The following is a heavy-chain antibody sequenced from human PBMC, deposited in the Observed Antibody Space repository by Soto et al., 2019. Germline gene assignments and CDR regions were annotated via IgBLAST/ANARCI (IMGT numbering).Heavy chain of an antibody. J-gene: IGHJ5*02. Sequence: PSETLSLTCTVSGDSIGSINNYWSWIRQPPGEGLEWIGFISYSGTTSYSPSLKSRVAISLDTSKNQFSLSLNFVTAADTAVYYCARGRGYSYGLDPWGQGSLVTVSS. CDR2: ISYSGTT. D-gene: IGHD5-18*01. V-gene: IGHV4-30-4*01. CDR1: GDSIGSINNY. CDR3: ARGRGYSYGLDP.